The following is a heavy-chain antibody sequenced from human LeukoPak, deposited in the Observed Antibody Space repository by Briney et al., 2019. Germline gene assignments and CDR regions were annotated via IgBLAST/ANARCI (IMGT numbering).Heavy chain of an antibody. CDR2: ISSSSSTI. Sequence: GGSLRLSCAASGFTFSSYSMNWVRQAPGKGLEWVSYISSSSSTIYYADPVKGRFTISRDNAKNSLYLQMNSLRAEDTAVNYCARSNVDTAMVFDYWGQGTLVTVSS. V-gene: IGHV3-48*01. CDR3: ARSNVDTAMVFDY. D-gene: IGHD5-18*01. CDR1: GFTFSSYS. J-gene: IGHJ4*02.